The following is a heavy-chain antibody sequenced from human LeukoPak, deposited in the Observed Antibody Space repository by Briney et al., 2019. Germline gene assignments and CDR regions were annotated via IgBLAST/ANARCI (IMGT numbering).Heavy chain of an antibody. Sequence: GGSLRLSCAASGFTFSTHAMNWVRQAPGKGLEWVSTISGSGGSTYYADSVKGRFTISRDNSKNTLYLQMNSLRAEDTAVYHCAKNQLGYSYGSSYFDYWGQGTLVTVSS. J-gene: IGHJ4*02. D-gene: IGHD5-18*01. CDR2: ISGSGGST. CDR3: AKNQLGYSYGSSYFDY. CDR1: GFTFSTHA. V-gene: IGHV3-23*01.